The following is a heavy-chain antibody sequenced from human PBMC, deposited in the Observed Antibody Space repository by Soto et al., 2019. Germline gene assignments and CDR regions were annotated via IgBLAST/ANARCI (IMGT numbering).Heavy chain of an antibody. Sequence: ASVEVSCKASGYTFTNYFLHWVRQAPGQELEWMGYIFPANGVTGCTQKFQGRLTVTMDTSTSTVYMDLTSLRSEDTAVYYCEREYSPGLFEYWGQGTLVTVSS. D-gene: IGHD5-12*01. CDR2: IFPANGVT. CDR1: GYTFTNYF. CDR3: EREYSPGLFEY. V-gene: IGHV1-46*01. J-gene: IGHJ4*02.